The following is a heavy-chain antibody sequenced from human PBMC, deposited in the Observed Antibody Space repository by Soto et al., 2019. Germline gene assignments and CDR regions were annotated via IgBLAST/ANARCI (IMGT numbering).Heavy chain of an antibody. CDR3: AADWHYGSGSYYAYYYGMDV. CDR2: IVVGGGIT. Sequence: QMQLVQSGPEVKKPGTSVKVSCKASGFTFTSSALQWVRQARGQRLERIGWIVVGGGITNYAQKFQERVTITRDMSTSTAYMEPSSLRSEDTAVYYCAADWHYGSGSYYAYYYGMDVWGQGTTVTVSS. V-gene: IGHV1-58*01. J-gene: IGHJ6*02. CDR1: GFTFTSSA. D-gene: IGHD3-10*01.